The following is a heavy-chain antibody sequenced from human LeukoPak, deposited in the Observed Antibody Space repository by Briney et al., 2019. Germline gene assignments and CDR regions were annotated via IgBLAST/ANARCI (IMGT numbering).Heavy chain of an antibody. D-gene: IGHD3-22*01. Sequence: SETLSLTCTVSGGSISSYYWSWIRQPPGKGLEWIGYIYYSGSTNYNPSLKSRVTISVDTSSNQFSLKLSSVTAADTAVYYCARGPPQTYFHGNGYYYFDYWGQGTLVTVSS. V-gene: IGHV4-59*12. CDR2: IYYSGST. J-gene: IGHJ4*02. CDR3: ARGPPQTYFHGNGYYYFDY. CDR1: GGSISSYY.